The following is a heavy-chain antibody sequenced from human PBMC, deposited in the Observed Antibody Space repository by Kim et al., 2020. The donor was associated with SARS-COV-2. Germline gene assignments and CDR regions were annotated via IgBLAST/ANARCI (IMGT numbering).Heavy chain of an antibody. Sequence: NKYYADSVQGRFTISRDNSKNTLYLQMSSLRAEDTAVYYCARDWGYFDDWGQGTLVTVSS. CDR3: ARDWGYFDD. CDR2: NK. D-gene: IGHD3-16*01. V-gene: IGHV3-30*15. J-gene: IGHJ4*02.